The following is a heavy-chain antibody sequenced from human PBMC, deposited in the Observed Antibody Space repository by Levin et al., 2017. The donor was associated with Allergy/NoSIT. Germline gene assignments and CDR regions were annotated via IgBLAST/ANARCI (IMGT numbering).Heavy chain of an antibody. Sequence: GESLKISCKASGYTFSYFGIGWVRQAPGQGLEWMGWVSPNNGDTDYVQKFLGRVTMTSDTSTSTVYMELRSLRSDDTAMFYCARLGYSQGNDYWGQGTMVTVSS. CDR3: ARLGYSQGNDY. D-gene: IGHD1-1*01. CDR2: VSPNNGDT. CDR1: GYTFSYFG. J-gene: IGHJ4*01. V-gene: IGHV1-18*01.